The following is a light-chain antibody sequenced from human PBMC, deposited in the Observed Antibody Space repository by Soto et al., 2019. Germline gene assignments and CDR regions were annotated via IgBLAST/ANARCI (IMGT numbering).Light chain of an antibody. CDR2: DVS. J-gene: IGKJ3*01. Sequence: DIVLTQTPLSLSVTPGQPASISCKSSQSLLHSDGKTYLYCYLQGPGQPPHLLIYDVSNRFSGVPNRFSSSGSGKDFPLKSIRVGPGDFGFYYCLQDKQFPFFTFGLGPKWIS. CDR3: LQDKQFPFFT. CDR1: QSLLHSDGKTY. V-gene: IGKV2D-29*01.